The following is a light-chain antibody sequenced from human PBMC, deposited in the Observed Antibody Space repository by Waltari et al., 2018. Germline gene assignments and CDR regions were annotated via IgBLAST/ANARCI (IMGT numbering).Light chain of an antibody. CDR2: KAS. V-gene: IGKV1-5*03. J-gene: IGKJ2*01. Sequence: DIQMTQSPSTLSASVGDRVTITCRASQSISNWLAWYQQKPGKAPKLLIYKASSLESGVPSRFSGSGSGTEFTLTISSLQPDDFATYYCQQYKSYYENTFGQGTKLEIK. CDR1: QSISNW. CDR3: QQYKSYYENT.